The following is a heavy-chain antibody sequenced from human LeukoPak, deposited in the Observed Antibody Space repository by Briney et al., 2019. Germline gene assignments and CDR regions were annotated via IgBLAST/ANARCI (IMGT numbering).Heavy chain of an antibody. V-gene: IGHV3-30*04. D-gene: IGHD1-7*01. J-gene: IGHJ4*02. CDR2: ISYDGSNK. CDR3: ASVLPITAGTTQGGY. Sequence: GGSLRLSCAASGFTFSSYAMHWVRQAPGKGLEWVAVISYDGSNKYYADSVKGRFTISRDNSKNTLYLQMNSLRAEDTAVYYCASVLPITAGTTQGGYWGQGTLVTVSS. CDR1: GFTFSSYA.